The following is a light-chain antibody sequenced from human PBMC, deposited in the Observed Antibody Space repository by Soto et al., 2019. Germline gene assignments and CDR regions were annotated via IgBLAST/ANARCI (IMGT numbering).Light chain of an antibody. CDR1: QSVSSY. CDR2: DAS. J-gene: IGKJ4*01. Sequence: EIVLTQSPATLSLSPGERATLSCRASQSVSSYLAWYQQKPGQAPRLLIYDASNRATGIPTRFRGSGSGTGFPITIRSIDPEDFEIYYCKQRRKWLPLTFRRGTKVEIK. V-gene: IGKV3-11*01. CDR3: KQRRKWLPLT.